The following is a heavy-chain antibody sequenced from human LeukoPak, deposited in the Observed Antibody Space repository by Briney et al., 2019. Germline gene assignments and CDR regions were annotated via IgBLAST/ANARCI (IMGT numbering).Heavy chain of an antibody. Sequence: GGSLRLSCAASGFTFSSYWMSWVRQAPGKGLEWVANMMQDGNEKYYVDSVKGRFTISRDNAKNSLYLQMNSLRAEDTDVYYCASQITISYYFDYWGQGTLVTVSS. CDR3: ASQITISYYFDY. CDR1: GFTFSSYW. V-gene: IGHV3-7*01. CDR2: MMQDGNEK. D-gene: IGHD3-10*01. J-gene: IGHJ4*02.